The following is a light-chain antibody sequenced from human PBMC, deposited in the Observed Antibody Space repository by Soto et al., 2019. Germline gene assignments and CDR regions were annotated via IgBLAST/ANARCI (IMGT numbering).Light chain of an antibody. CDR1: QTVSNSY. CDR3: QQYSTLPHT. CDR2: GIS. J-gene: IGKJ2*01. V-gene: IGKV3-20*01. Sequence: ESVLTQSPGTLSLSPGERATLSCRTSQTVSNSYFAWYQQKPGQAPRLLIYGISTRATGIPDRFSGSGSGTDFTLTSSRLEPEDFVVYFCQQYSTLPHTFGHGTKLEVK.